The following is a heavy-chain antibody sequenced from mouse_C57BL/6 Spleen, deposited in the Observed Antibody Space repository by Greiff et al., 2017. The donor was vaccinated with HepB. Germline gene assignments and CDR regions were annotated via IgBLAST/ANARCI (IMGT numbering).Heavy chain of an antibody. CDR2: INPNNGGT. D-gene: IGHD2-3*01. CDR3: ALIYDGYYPYAMDY. Sequence: VQLQQSGPELVKPGASVKISCKASGYTFTDYYMNWVKQSHGKSLEWIGDINPNNGGTSYNQKFKGKATLTVDKSSSTAYMELRSLTSEDSAVYYCALIYDGYYPYAMDYWGQGTSVTVSS. V-gene: IGHV1-26*01. J-gene: IGHJ4*01. CDR1: GYTFTDYY.